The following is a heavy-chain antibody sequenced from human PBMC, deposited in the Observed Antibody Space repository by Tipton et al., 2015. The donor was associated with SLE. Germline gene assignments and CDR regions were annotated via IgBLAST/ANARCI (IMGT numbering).Heavy chain of an antibody. D-gene: IGHD3-10*01. CDR2: IYYSGST. Sequence: TLSLTCTVSGGSISSGGYYWSRIRQHPGKGLEWIGYIYYSGSTYYNPSLKSRVTISVDTSKNQFSLKLSSVTAADTAVYYCARVLYGSGSPFDYWGQGTLVTVSS. J-gene: IGHJ4*02. V-gene: IGHV4-31*03. CDR1: GGSISSGGYY. CDR3: ARVLYGSGSPFDY.